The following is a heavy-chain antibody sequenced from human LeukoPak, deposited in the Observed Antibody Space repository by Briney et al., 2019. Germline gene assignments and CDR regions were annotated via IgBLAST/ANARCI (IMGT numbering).Heavy chain of an antibody. D-gene: IGHD2-2*01. J-gene: IGHJ6*03. Sequence: SETLSLTCAVYGGSFSGYYWSWIPQPPGKGLEWIGEINHSGSTNYNPSLKSRVTISVDTSKNQFSLKLSSVTAADTAVYYCARRRRYTYCSSTSCHIPPYYYYYMDVWGKGTTVTVSS. CDR1: GGSFSGYY. CDR3: ARRRRYTYCSSTSCHIPPYYYYYMDV. V-gene: IGHV4-34*01. CDR2: INHSGST.